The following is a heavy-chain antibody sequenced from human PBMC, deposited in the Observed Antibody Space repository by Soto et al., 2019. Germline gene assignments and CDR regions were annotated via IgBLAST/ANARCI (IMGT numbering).Heavy chain of an antibody. J-gene: IGHJ4*02. D-gene: IGHD2-15*01. Sequence: ASVKVSCKPSGYTFTSHGLSWVRQAPGQGLEWMGWISAYNGNTNYAQKLQGRVTMTTDTSTSTAYMELRSLRSDDTAVYYCARDLDGGNYFDYWGQGTLVTVPQ. CDR3: ARDLDGGNYFDY. CDR1: GYTFTSHG. CDR2: ISAYNGNT. V-gene: IGHV1-18*01.